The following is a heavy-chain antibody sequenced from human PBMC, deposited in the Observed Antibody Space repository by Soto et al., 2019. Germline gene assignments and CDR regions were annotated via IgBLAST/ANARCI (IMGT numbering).Heavy chain of an antibody. J-gene: IGHJ6*02. CDR2: LHSDGKTF. CDR1: GFTLGAFW. Sequence: PGGTLRLSWAASGFTLGAFWMHWVRQAPGGGLEWVSRLHSDGKTFLYADSVKGRFTMSRDSAKSTLFLHMSSLRADDMAVYYCARGLYYGMDVWGQGTTV. CDR3: ARGLYYGMDV. V-gene: IGHV3-74*01.